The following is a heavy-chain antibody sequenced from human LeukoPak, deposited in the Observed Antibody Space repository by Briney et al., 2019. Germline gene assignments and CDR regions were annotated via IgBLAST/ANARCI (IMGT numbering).Heavy chain of an antibody. V-gene: IGHV3-23*01. CDR1: GFTFSSYA. CDR2: ISGSGGST. J-gene: IGHJ4*02. D-gene: IGHD2-2*01. Sequence: QPGGSLRLSCAASGFTFSSYAMSWVRLAPGKGLEWVSAISGSGGSTYYADSVKGRFTISRDNSKNTLYLQMNSLRAEDTAVYYCAKDGSLVVVPAYGIDYWGQGTLVTVSS. CDR3: AKDGSLVVVPAYGIDY.